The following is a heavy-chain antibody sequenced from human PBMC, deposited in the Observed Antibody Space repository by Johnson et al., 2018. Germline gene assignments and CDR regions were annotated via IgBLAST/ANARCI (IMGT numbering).Heavy chain of an antibody. CDR1: GGSVNSYF. CDR3: ARVEYDGGWLGFGYHFDY. J-gene: IGHJ4*02. CDR2: IYYSGST. D-gene: IGHD6-19*01. V-gene: IGHV4-59*02. Sequence: QVQLVQSGPGLVKPSETLSLTCIVSGGSVNSYFWSWIRQPPGKGLEWIGQIYYSGSTNYNPSLKSRVTISIDTSKNQFSLRMSSVTAADTALYYCARVEYDGGWLGFGYHFDYWGQGTLVTVSS.